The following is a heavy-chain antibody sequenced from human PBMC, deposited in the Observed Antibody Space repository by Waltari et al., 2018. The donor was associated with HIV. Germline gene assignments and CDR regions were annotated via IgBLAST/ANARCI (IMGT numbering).Heavy chain of an antibody. D-gene: IGHD3-10*01. CDR2: INHGGDT. V-gene: IGHV4-34*01. CDR3: ARRGSSASPLTL. J-gene: IGHJ4*02. CDR1: GGSFPNFY. Sequence: QVQLQQWGAGLLKPSETLSLTCSVYGGSFPNFYWNWLRQTPDEGLQWIGEINHGGDTNFNPSLKSRVIMSIDTSKYEISLNLTSVSVADTALYFCARRGSSASPLTLWGRGSRVTVSS.